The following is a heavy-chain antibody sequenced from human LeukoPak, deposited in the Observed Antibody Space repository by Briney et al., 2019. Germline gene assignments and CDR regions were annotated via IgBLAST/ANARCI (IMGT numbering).Heavy chain of an antibody. J-gene: IGHJ3*02. CDR2: IRSKAYGGTT. D-gene: IGHD3-10*01. CDR3: TSQSPGSDAFDI. Sequence: PGGSLRLSCAASGFTVSSNYMSWVRQAPGKGLEWVGFIRSKAYGGTTEYAASVKGRFTISRDDSKSIAYLQMNSLKTEDTAVYYCTSQSPGSDAFDIWGQGTMVTVSS. CDR1: GFTVSSNY. V-gene: IGHV3-49*04.